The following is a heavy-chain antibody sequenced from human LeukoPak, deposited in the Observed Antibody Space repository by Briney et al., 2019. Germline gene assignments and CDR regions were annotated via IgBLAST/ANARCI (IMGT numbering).Heavy chain of an antibody. Sequence: ASVKVSCKASGYTFTSYGISWVRQAPGRGLEWMGGIIAIFDTTNYAQKFQDRATITADESTSTVYMELRSLRSEDTAIYYSARCRLGYCRTTSCYTFDHWGQGTLVTVSS. CDR3: ARCRLGYCRTTSCYTFDH. D-gene: IGHD2-2*01. V-gene: IGHV1-69*13. CDR2: IIAIFDTT. CDR1: GYTFTSYG. J-gene: IGHJ4*02.